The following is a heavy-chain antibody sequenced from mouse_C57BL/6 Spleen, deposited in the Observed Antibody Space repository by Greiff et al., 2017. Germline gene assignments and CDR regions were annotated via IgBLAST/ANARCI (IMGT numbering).Heavy chain of an antibody. V-gene: IGHV1-81*01. Sequence: QVQLKQSGAELARPGASVKLSCKASGYTFTSYGISWVKQRTGQGLEWIGEIYPRSGNTYYNEKFKGKATLTADKSSSTAYMELRSLTSEDSAVYFCARAEYFDYWGQGTTLTVSS. CDR3: ARAEYFDY. CDR1: GYTFTSYG. J-gene: IGHJ2*01. CDR2: IYPRSGNT.